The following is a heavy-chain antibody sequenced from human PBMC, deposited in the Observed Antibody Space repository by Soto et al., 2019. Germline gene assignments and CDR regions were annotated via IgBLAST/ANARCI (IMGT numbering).Heavy chain of an antibody. J-gene: IGHJ4*02. D-gene: IGHD6-19*01. CDR1: GFTFDDYA. V-gene: IGHV3-9*01. CDR3: AKDMGSGWYLYYFDY. CDR2: ISWNSVSI. Sequence: GGPLRLSCAASGFTFDDYAMHWVRQAPGKGLEWVSGISWNSVSIGYADSVKGRFTTSRDNAKNSLYLQMNSLRAEDTALYYCAKDMGSGWYLYYFDYWGRGTLVTVSS.